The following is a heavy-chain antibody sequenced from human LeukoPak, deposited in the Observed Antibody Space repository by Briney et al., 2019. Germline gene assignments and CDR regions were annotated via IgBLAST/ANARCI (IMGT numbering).Heavy chain of an antibody. Sequence: HGESLKISCKGSGYSFTSYWIGWVRQMPGKGLEWMGIIYAGDSDTRYSPSFQGQVTISADKSISTAYLQWSSLKASDTAMYYCARRGRYYDSSGYPDLYGMDVWGQGTTVTVSS. D-gene: IGHD3-22*01. CDR3: ARRGRYYDSSGYPDLYGMDV. V-gene: IGHV5-51*01. CDR2: IYAGDSDT. CDR1: GYSFTSYW. J-gene: IGHJ6*02.